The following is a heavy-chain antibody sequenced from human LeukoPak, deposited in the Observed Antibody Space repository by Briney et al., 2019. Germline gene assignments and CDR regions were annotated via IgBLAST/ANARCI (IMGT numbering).Heavy chain of an antibody. CDR2: INHSGST. V-gene: IGHV4-34*01. J-gene: IGHJ6*02. CDR3: ARFPKTEIYGILRYYYGMDV. CDR1: GGSFSGYY. Sequence: PSETLSLTCAVYGGSFSGYYWSWIRQPPGKGLEWIGEINHSGSTNYNPSLKSRVTISVDTSKNQFSLKLSSVTAADTAVYYCARFPKTEIYGILRYYYGMDVWGQGTTVTVSS. D-gene: IGHD4-17*01.